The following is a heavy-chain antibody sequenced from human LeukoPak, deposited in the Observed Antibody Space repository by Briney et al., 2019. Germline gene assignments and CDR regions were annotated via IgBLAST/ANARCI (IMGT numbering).Heavy chain of an antibody. CDR1: GFTFSSYW. J-gene: IGHJ6*03. D-gene: IGHD1-1*01. V-gene: IGHV3-7*01. Sequence: GGSLRLSCAASGFTFSSYWMSWVRQAPGKGLEWVANIKQDGSEKYYVDSVKGRFTISRDNAKNSLYLQMNSLRAEDTAVYYCWRRNTTGFYYYYLDLWGKGTTVTVSS. CDR2: IKQDGSEK. CDR3: WRRNTTGFYYYYLDL.